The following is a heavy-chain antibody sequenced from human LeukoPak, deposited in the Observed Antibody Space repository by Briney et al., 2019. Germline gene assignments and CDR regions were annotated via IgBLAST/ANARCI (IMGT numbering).Heavy chain of an antibody. D-gene: IGHD4-23*01. J-gene: IGHJ4*02. CDR2: ISSNGGST. CDR3: ASDGGRTNDY. CDR1: GFTFSSYA. V-gene: IGHV3-64*01. Sequence: PGGSLRLSCAASGFTFSSYAMHWVRQAPGKGLEYVSAISSNGGSTYYANSVEGRFTISRDNSKNTLYLQMGSLRAEDMAVYYCASDGGRTNDYWGQGTLVTVSS.